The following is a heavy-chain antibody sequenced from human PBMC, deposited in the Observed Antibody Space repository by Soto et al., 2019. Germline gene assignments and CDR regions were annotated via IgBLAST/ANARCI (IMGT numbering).Heavy chain of an antibody. D-gene: IGHD3-10*01. CDR2: ISGSGGST. V-gene: IGHV3-23*01. CDR1: WVTFVRFT. Sequence: AGGPPRRSRTDPWVTFVRFTVSWVLQHAGKGLERVSAISGSGGSTYYADSVKGRFTISRDNSKNTLYLQMNSLRAEDTAVYYCAKNNLFGSGTKDYWGPGTLVTVSS. J-gene: IGHJ4*02. CDR3: AKNNLFGSGTKDY.